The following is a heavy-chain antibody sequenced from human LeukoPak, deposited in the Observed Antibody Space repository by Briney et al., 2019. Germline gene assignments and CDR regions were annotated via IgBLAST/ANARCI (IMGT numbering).Heavy chain of an antibody. CDR2: ISSSSSYI. J-gene: IGHJ6*02. CDR1: GFTFSSYS. D-gene: IGHD5-12*01. V-gene: IGHV3-21*01. CDR3: ARARYIVATIPDCGMDV. Sequence: GGSLRLSCAASGFTFSSYSMNWVRQAPGKGLEWVSSISSSSSYIYYADSVKGRFTISRDNAKNSLYLQMNSLRAEDTAVYYCARARYIVATIPDCGMDVWGQGTTVTVSS.